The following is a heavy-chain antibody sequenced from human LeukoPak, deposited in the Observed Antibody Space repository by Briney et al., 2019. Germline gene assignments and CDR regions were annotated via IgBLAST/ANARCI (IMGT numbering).Heavy chain of an antibody. CDR2: LNQDGSEK. V-gene: IGHV3-7*01. J-gene: IGHJ4*02. CDR3: ARGGSMIRGVISVSSYFDY. Sequence: PGGSLRLSCAASGFTFSSYWMSWVRQAPGKGLEWVANLNQDGSEKYYVDSVKGRFTISRDTAKNSLYLQMNSLRAENTAVYYCARGGSMIRGVISVSSYFDYWGQGTLVTVSS. CDR1: GFTFSSYW. D-gene: IGHD3-10*01.